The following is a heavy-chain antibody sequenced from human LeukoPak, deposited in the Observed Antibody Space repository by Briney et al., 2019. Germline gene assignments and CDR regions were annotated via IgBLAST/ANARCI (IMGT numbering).Heavy chain of an antibody. CDR2: IIPIFGTA. Sequence: SVKVSCKASGGTFSSYAISWVRQAPGQGLEWMGGIIPIFGTANYAQKFQGRVTITADESTSTAYMELRSLRSDDTAVYYCARDSGLWSGDLLTGGAPLEYWGQGSLVTVSS. CDR3: ARDSGLWSGDLLTGGAPLEY. J-gene: IGHJ4*02. D-gene: IGHD3-10*01. CDR1: GGTFSSYA. V-gene: IGHV1-69*01.